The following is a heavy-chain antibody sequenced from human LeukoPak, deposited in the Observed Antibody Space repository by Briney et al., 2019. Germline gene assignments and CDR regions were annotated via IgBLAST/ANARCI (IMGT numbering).Heavy chain of an antibody. CDR1: GFTFKTYS. D-gene: IGHD6-13*01. CDR2: IYGDGQTT. CDR3: AKDRLPDGRWSLDY. J-gene: IGHJ4*02. V-gene: IGHV3-23*01. Sequence: PGGSLRLSCAASGFTFKTYSMTWYRQAPGKGLEWVSGIYGDGQTTFYADSVKGRFTISKDNSGNILYLQMNSLRAEDTAIYYCAKDRLPDGRWSLDYWGQGALVTVSS.